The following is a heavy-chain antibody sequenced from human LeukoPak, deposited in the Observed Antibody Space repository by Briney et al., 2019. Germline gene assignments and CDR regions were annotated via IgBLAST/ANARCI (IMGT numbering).Heavy chain of an antibody. J-gene: IGHJ4*02. Sequence: ASVKVSCKASGYTFTGYYMHWVRQAPGQGREWMGWINPNSGGTNYAQKFQGRVTMTRDTSISTAYMELSRPRSDDTAVYYCAARGSVTTPIGYWGQGTLVTVSS. CDR3: AARGSVTTPIGY. CDR2: INPNSGGT. CDR1: GYTFTGYY. D-gene: IGHD4-17*01. V-gene: IGHV1-2*02.